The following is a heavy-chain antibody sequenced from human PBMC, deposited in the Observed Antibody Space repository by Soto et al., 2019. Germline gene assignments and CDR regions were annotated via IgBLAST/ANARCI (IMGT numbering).Heavy chain of an antibody. CDR3: ERGRGYSGDDHYYYFDMDV. CDR2: SIPIFGTA. J-gene: IGHJ6*02. D-gene: IGHD5-12*01. Sequence: SVKVSFKGSWGTFNNYPITWVRQAPVEGLEWMGGSIPIFGTANYAQKFQGRVTISVDESTSTAYMELSSLRSEDTAVYYCERGRGYSGDDHYYYFDMDVWGQGTTVTVSS. CDR1: WGTFNNYP. V-gene: IGHV1-69*13.